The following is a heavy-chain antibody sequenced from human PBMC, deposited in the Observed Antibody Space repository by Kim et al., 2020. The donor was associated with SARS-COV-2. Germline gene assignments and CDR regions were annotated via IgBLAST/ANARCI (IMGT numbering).Heavy chain of an antibody. Sequence: GGSLRLSCVASGFTFSSYRMNWVRQAPGKGLEWVSSISSSSSNICYADSVKGRFTISRDNAKNSLYLQMNSLRAEDTAVYYCASLAAAGPTFYFFYGVDGWGQGPTVTVS. CDR2: ISSSSSNI. V-gene: IGHV3-21*01. CDR1: GFTFSSYR. J-gene: IGHJ6*02. CDR3: ASLAAAGPTFYFFYGVDG. D-gene: IGHD6-13*01.